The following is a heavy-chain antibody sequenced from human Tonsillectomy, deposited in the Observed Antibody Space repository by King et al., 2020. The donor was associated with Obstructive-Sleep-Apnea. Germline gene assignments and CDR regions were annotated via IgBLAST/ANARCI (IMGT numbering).Heavy chain of an antibody. CDR1: GGSISSYY. Sequence: VQLQESGPGLVKPSETLSLTCTVSGGSISSYYWSWNRQPPGEGLEWIGYIYYSGSTNYNPSLKSRVTISVDTSKNQFSLKLSSVTAADTAVYYCARVAAAAIDYWGQGTLVTVSS. D-gene: IGHD6-13*01. CDR2: IYYSGST. V-gene: IGHV4-59*01. J-gene: IGHJ4*02. CDR3: ARVAAAAIDY.